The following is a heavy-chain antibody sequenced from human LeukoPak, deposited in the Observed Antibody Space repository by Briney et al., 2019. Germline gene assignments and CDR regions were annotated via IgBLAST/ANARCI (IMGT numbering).Heavy chain of an antibody. D-gene: IGHD3-10*01. CDR3: ARGKEVITMLRGLKPGYYFDY. J-gene: IGHJ4*02. Sequence: GGSLRLSCAASGFTFSSYSMNWVRQAPGKGLEWVSSISSSSSYIYYADSVKGRFTISRDNAKNSLYLQMNSLRAEDTAVYYCARGKEVITMLRGLKPGYYFDYWGQGTLVTVSS. CDR2: ISSSSSYI. V-gene: IGHV3-21*04. CDR1: GFTFSSYS.